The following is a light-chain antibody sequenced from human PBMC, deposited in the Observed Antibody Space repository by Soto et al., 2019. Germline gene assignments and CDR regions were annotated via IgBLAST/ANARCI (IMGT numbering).Light chain of an antibody. Sequence: DIQMTQSPSSLSASVGDRVTITCRASQGINNFLAWFQQRPGKAPKSLIYTASNLQSGVPSRFSGSASGTDFTLTISSLQPEDFATYYCQQYSSYPLTFGGGTKVEIK. CDR1: QGINNF. CDR3: QQYSSYPLT. V-gene: IGKV1-16*01. J-gene: IGKJ4*01. CDR2: TAS.